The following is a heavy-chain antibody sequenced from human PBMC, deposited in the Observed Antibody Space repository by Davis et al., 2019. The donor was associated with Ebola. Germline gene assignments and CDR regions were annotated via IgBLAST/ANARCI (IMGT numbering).Heavy chain of an antibody. V-gene: IGHV3-11*04. D-gene: IGHD3-22*01. CDR1: GFTFSDYY. CDR2: ISDSSTTI. CDR3: AKDYYDSSGRYFDL. J-gene: IGHJ2*01. Sequence: GGSLRLSCAASGFTFSDYYMSWIRQAPGKGLEWVSYISDSSTTIYYADSVKGRFTISRDNAKNSLYLQMNSLRDEDTAVYYCAKDYYDSSGRYFDLWGRGTLVTVSS.